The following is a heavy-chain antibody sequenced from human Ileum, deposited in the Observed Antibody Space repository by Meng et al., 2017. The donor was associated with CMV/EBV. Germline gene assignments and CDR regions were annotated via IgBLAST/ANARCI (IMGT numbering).Heavy chain of an antibody. J-gene: IGHJ4*02. CDR2: IYHSGSA. CDR1: GGSISSSSYY. CDR3: ARVPLTAFTETPSFDF. D-gene: IGHD3-3*02. Sequence: GSLRLSCTVSGGSISSSSYYWAWIRQPPGKGLEWIGNIYHSGSAYYNPSLKSRVTISVNTSNNQFSLKLTSVTAADTDVYSCARVPLTAFTETPSFDFWGQGTLVTVSS. V-gene: IGHV4-39*07.